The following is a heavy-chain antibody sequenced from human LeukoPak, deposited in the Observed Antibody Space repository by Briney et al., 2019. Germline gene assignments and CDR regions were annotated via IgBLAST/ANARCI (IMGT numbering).Heavy chain of an antibody. J-gene: IGHJ4*02. CDR2: IYSGGDT. V-gene: IGHV3-66*02. Sequence: GGSLRLSCAASGFTVSSSYMSWVRQAPGKGLEWVSVIYSGGDTHYAGSVKGRFTISRDNSVNTLYLQMNSLRTEDTAVYYCARAFVTAAGFFDTWGQGTLVAVSS. CDR3: ARAFVTAAGFFDT. D-gene: IGHD6-13*01. CDR1: GFTVSSSY.